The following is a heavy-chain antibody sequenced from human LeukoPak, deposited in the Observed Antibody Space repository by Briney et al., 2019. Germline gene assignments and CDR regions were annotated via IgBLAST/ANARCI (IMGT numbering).Heavy chain of an antibody. CDR2: INVGNDNT. D-gene: IGHD5/OR15-5a*01. CDR1: GYTFTSYA. CDR3: ARSALSTIRILDY. J-gene: IGHJ4*02. Sequence: ASVKVSCKASGYTFTSYAIHWVRQAPGQRLEWMGWINVGNDNTKHSQKFQGRVTITKDTSASTAYMELSSLRPEDTAVFYCARSALSTIRILDYWGQGTLVTVSS. V-gene: IGHV1-3*01.